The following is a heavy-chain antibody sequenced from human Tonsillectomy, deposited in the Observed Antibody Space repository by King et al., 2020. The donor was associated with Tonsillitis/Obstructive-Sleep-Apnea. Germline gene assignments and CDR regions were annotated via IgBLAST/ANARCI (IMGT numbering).Heavy chain of an antibody. Sequence: VQLVESGAEVKKPGESLKISCKGSGYSFTNYWIDWVRQMPGKGLEWMVIIYPGDSDTRYSPSFQGQVTISADKSISTAYLQWSSLKASDTAMYYCARRRDGYNQPLDYWGQGTLVTVSS. V-gene: IGHV5-51*03. CDR2: IYPGDSDT. J-gene: IGHJ4*02. CDR3: ARRRDGYNQPLDY. D-gene: IGHD5-24*01. CDR1: GYSFTNYW.